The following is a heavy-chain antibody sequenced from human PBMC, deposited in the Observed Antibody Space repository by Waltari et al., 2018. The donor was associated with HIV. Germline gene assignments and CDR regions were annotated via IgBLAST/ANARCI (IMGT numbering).Heavy chain of an antibody. V-gene: IGHV3-74*01. CDR1: GFTFSNFW. CDR3: ARRHATEGVLDL. Sequence: EVQLLESGGGLVQPGGSLRLSCAASGFTFSNFWMHWVRQVPGKGPVWISRLNGDGTTNLYADSVKGRFTISRDNTRDALYLQMNSLGAEDMAVYYCARRHATEGVLDLWGRGTLVTVSS. CDR2: LNGDGTTN. D-gene: IGHD3-10*01. J-gene: IGHJ2*01.